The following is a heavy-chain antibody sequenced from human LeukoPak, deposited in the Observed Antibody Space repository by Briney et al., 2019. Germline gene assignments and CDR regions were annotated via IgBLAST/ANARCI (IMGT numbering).Heavy chain of an antibody. V-gene: IGHV3-21*01. Sequence: GGSLRLSCAASGFTFSSYEMNWVRQAPGKGLEWVSSISSSSSYIYYADSVKGRFTISRDNAKNSLYLQMNSLRAEDTAVYYCARALFGDYGGYWGQGTLVTVSS. CDR2: ISSSSSYI. CDR1: GFTFSSYE. CDR3: ARALFGDYGGY. J-gene: IGHJ4*02. D-gene: IGHD4-17*01.